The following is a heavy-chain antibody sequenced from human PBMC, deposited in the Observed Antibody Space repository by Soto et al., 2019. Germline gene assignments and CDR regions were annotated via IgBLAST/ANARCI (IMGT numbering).Heavy chain of an antibody. D-gene: IGHD3-9*01. J-gene: IGHJ5*02. CDR2: ISAYNGNT. CDR3: ARGSRYFDWLLLFDP. Sequence: ASVKVSCKASGYTFTSYGISWVRQAPGQGLEWMGWISAYNGNTNYAQKLQGRVTMTTDTSTSTAYMELRSLRSDDTAVYYCARGSRYFDWLLLFDPWGQGTLVTVSS. V-gene: IGHV1-18*01. CDR1: GYTFTSYG.